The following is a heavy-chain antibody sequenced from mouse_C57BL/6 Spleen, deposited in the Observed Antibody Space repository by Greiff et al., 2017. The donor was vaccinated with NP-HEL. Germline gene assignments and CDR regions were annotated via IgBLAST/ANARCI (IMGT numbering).Heavy chain of an antibody. CDR2: IYPGDGDT. CDR1: GYAFSSSW. CDR3: ARSEGYEYDIDY. D-gene: IGHD2-4*01. Sequence: QVQLKESGPELVKPGASVKISCKASGYAFSSSWMNWVKQRPGKGLEWIGRIYPGDGDTNYNGKFKGKATLTADKSSSTAYMQLSSLTSEDSAVYFCARSEGYEYDIDYWGQGTTLTVSS. J-gene: IGHJ2*01. V-gene: IGHV1-82*01.